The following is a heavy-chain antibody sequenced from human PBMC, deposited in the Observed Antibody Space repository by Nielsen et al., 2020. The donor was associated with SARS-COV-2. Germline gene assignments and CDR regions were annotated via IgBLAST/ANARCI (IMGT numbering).Heavy chain of an antibody. J-gene: IGHJ6*02. CDR1: GFTFSSYS. CDR2: ISSSSSYI. CDR3: ARDLAVTPIVVVVAAPFYYYGMDV. D-gene: IGHD2-15*01. Sequence: GGSLRLSCAASGFTFSSYSMNWVRQAPGKGLEWVSSISSSSSYIYYADSVKGRFTISRDNAKNSLYLQMNSLRAEDTAVYYCARDLAVTPIVVVVAAPFYYYGMDVWGQGTTVTVSS. V-gene: IGHV3-21*01.